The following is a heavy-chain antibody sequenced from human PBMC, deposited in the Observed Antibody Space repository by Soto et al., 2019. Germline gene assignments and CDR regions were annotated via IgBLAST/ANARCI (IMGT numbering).Heavy chain of an antibody. J-gene: IGHJ4*02. V-gene: IGHV3-30*18. Sequence: GGSLILSCAASGFTLSTYGIHWVRQAPGKGLEWVAVISYDGSNKYYADSVKGRFTISRDNSKNTLYLQMNSLRAEDTAVYYCAKAHPTYYYDSSGYLDYWGQGTLVTVSS. D-gene: IGHD3-22*01. CDR3: AKAHPTYYYDSSGYLDY. CDR1: GFTLSTYG. CDR2: ISYDGSNK.